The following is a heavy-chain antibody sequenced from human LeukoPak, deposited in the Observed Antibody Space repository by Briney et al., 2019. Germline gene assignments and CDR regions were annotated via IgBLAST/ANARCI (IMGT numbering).Heavy chain of an antibody. CDR1: GFTLSSYG. J-gene: IGHJ4*02. V-gene: IGHV3-30*18. D-gene: IGHD3-10*01. CDR2: ISYDGSNK. CDR3: AKEKNYYGSGSPVY. Sequence: GGSLRLSCAASGFTLSSYGMHWVRQAPGKGLEWVAVISYDGSNKYYADSVKGRFTISRDNSKNTLYLQMNSLRAEDTAVYYCAKEKNYYGSGSPVYWGQGTLVTVSS.